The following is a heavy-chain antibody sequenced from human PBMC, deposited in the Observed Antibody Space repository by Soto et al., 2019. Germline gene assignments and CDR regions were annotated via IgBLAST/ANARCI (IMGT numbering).Heavy chain of an antibody. CDR1: GFTFSHYA. J-gene: IGHJ4*02. V-gene: IGHV3-23*01. Sequence: EVQLLESGGGLVQPGGSLRLSCAASGFTFSHYAMSWVRQAPGKGLEWVSPLSAGDGSTYYADSVKGRFTISRDNSKNSLYLQMTSLRAKDTALYYCAKKYSSGTKSSSLQFDYWGEGTLVTVSS. D-gene: IGHD3-10*01. CDR3: AKKYSSGTKSSSLQFDY. CDR2: LSAGDGST.